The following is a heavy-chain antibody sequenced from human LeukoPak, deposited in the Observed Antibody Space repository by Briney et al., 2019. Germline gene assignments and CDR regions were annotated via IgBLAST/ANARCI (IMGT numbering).Heavy chain of an antibody. J-gene: IGHJ5*02. D-gene: IGHD3-9*01. CDR1: GFTFSSYW. CDR3: ASTRLGLTNWFDP. Sequence: GGSLRLSCAASGFTFSSYWMSWVRQAPGKGLEWVANIKQDGSEKYYVDSVKGRFTISRDNAKNSLYLQMNSLRAEDTAVYYCASTRLGLTNWFDPWDQGTLVTVSS. V-gene: IGHV3-7*01. CDR2: IKQDGSEK.